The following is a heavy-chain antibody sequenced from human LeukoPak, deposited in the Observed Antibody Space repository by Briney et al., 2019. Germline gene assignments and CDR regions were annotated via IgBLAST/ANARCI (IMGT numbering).Heavy chain of an antibody. V-gene: IGHV2-70*11. J-gene: IGHJ4*02. CDR1: GFSLSTSGMC. CDR3: ARLRPRVGYVED. D-gene: IGHD5-24*01. Sequence: RRSGPALVKPTQTLTLTCTLSGFSLSTSGMCVSWIRQPPGKALEWLARIDWADDKYYNTSLQTRLTISYDSSRNQVVLTMTNMDPVDTATYYCARLRPRVGYVEDWGQGTLVTVSS. CDR2: IDWADDK.